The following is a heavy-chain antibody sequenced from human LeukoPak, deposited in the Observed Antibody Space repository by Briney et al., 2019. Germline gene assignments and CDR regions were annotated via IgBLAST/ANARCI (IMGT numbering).Heavy chain of an antibody. D-gene: IGHD3-10*01. V-gene: IGHV4-59*12. J-gene: IGHJ6*02. CDR1: GGSISGSY. CDR2: IYYSGAT. Sequence: SETLSLTCTVSGGSISGSYWNWIRQPPGKGLEWIGYIYYSGATYYSPSLKSRVTISVDTSKNQFSLKLSSVTAADTAVYYCARSGSYSYYYGMDVWGQGTTVTVSS. CDR3: ARSGSYSYYYGMDV.